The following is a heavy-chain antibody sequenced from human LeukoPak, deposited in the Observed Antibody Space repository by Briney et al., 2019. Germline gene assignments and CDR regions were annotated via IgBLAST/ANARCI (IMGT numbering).Heavy chain of an antibody. CDR2: IIPIFGTA. CDR1: GGTFSSYA. D-gene: IGHD6-19*01. J-gene: IGHJ5*02. CDR3: AREGYSSGWYRGWFDP. Sequence: SVKVSFKASGGTFSSYAISWVRQAPGQGLEWMGGIIPIFGTANYAQKFQGRVTITTDESTSTAYMELSSLRSEDTAVYYCAREGYSSGWYRGWFDPWGQGTLVTVSS. V-gene: IGHV1-69*05.